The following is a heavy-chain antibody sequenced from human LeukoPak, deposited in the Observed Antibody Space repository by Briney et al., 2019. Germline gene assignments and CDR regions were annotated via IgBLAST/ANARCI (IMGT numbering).Heavy chain of an antibody. CDR2: FYYSGST. CDR1: GASISSSY. CDR3: ARDRSPGGGDCCNWFDS. V-gene: IGHV4-59*01. Sequence: SQTLSLTCTVSGASISSSYWSWIGQPPGKGLEWSGYFYYSGSTNYNPSLNSRVTISVDTSKHQFSLKLTSVTPADTAVYYCARDRSPGGGDCCNWFDSWGQGTLVTVSS. J-gene: IGHJ5*01. D-gene: IGHD2-21*02.